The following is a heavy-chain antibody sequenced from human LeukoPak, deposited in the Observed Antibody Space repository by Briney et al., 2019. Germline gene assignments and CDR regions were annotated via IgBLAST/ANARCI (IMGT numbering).Heavy chain of an antibody. J-gene: IGHJ6*02. CDR3: ARWGYDYYYYYGMDV. Sequence: ASVKVSCKASGYTFTSYDINWVRQATGQGLEWMGWMNPNSGNTGYAQKFQGSVTMTRNTSISTAYMELSSLRSEDTAVYYCARWGYDYYYYYGMDVWGQGTTVTVSS. CDR1: GYTFTSYD. D-gene: IGHD2-2*01. CDR2: MNPNSGNT. V-gene: IGHV1-8*01.